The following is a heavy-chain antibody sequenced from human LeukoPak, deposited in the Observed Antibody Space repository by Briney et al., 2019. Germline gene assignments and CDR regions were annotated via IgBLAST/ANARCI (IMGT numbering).Heavy chain of an antibody. V-gene: IGHV3-21*01. CDR1: GFTFSSYS. Sequence: KPGGSLLLSCAASGFTFSSYSMNWVRQAPGKGLEWVSSISSSSSYIYYADSVKGRFTISRDNAKNSLYLQMNSLRAEDTAVYYCAREWYCSSTSCRQFDYWGQGTLVTVSS. CDR2: ISSSSSYI. D-gene: IGHD2-2*01. J-gene: IGHJ4*02. CDR3: AREWYCSSTSCRQFDY.